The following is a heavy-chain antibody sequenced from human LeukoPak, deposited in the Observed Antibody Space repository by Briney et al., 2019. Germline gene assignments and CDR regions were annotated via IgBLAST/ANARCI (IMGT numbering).Heavy chain of an antibody. CDR1: GFTFNSYN. V-gene: IGHV3-48*02. CDR3: ARDEDAF. CDR2: ISSDSSTI. Sequence: GRSLRLSCAASGFTFNSYNMNWVRQAPGKGLEWVPYISSDSSTIFYADSVKGRFTISRDNVKNSLYLQLNSLRDEDTAVYYCARDEDAFGGQGTLVTVSS. J-gene: IGHJ4*02.